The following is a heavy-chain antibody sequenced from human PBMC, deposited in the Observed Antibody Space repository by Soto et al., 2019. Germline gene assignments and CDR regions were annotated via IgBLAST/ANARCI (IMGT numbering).Heavy chain of an antibody. CDR1: GGSISSRGYY. Sequence: QLQLQESGPGLVKPSETLSLTCTVSGGSISSRGYYWGWIRQPPGKGLEWIGTIYYSGSTYYNPALKSRVTMPVDTAKNQCSLNLSSVTAADSGVYYCATSNWFDPWGQGTLVTVSS. V-gene: IGHV4-39*01. CDR2: IYYSGST. J-gene: IGHJ5*02. CDR3: ATSNWFDP.